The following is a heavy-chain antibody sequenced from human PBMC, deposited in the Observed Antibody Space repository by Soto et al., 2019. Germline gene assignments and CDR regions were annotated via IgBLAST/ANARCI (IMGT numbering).Heavy chain of an antibody. CDR3: AIMPSIVVPAAVPNYYYYGMDV. J-gene: IGHJ6*02. Sequence: ASVKVSCKVSGYTFTELSMHWVRQAPGQGHEWMGGFDPEDGGTIYAQKFQGTPTPPHPTSTDTAYMELSSLRSEDTAVYYCAIMPSIVVPAAVPNYYYYGMDVWGQGTTVTVSS. D-gene: IGHD2-2*01. V-gene: IGHV1-24*01. CDR2: FDPEDGGT. CDR1: GYTFTELS.